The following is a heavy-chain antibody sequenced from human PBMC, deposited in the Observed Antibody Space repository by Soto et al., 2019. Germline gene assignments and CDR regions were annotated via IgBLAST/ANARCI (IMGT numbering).Heavy chain of an antibody. D-gene: IGHD1-26*01. Sequence: GGSLRLSCAASGFTFSSYAMSWVRQAPGKGLEWVSAISDSGGSTYYADSVKGRFTISRENSKSTLYLQMNSLGAEDTAVYYCAKDRGRGLYTGTYSAFDIWGQGTMVTVSS. CDR3: AKDRGRGLYTGTYSAFDI. J-gene: IGHJ3*02. CDR1: GFTFSSYA. CDR2: ISDSGGST. V-gene: IGHV3-23*01.